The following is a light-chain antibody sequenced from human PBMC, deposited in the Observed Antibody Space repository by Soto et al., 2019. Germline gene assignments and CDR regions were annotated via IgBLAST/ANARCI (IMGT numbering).Light chain of an antibody. Sequence: EIVLTQSPATLSLSPGNRATISCRASQSVSGYLAWYQQKPGQAPRLLIYDASNRATGIPARFSGSGSGTDFTLTITSLEPEDVAGYYCQQRSNSPSTFGGGTKVEI. CDR1: QSVSGY. J-gene: IGKJ4*01. V-gene: IGKV3-11*01. CDR3: QQRSNSPST. CDR2: DAS.